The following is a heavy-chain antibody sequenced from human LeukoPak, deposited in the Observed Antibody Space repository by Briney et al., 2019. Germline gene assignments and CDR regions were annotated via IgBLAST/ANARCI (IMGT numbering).Heavy chain of an antibody. CDR2: VNPDGSDK. D-gene: IGHD5-24*01. CDR1: GFTFSSSW. V-gene: IGHV3-7*01. CDR3: ARADGWAFDI. J-gene: IGHJ3*02. Sequence: GGSLRLSCAASGFTFSSSWMSWVRQAPGKGLEWVTNVNPDGSDKYYLDSVKGRFTISRDNSKNTLYLQMNSLRAEDTAVYYCARADGWAFDIWGQGTVVTVSS.